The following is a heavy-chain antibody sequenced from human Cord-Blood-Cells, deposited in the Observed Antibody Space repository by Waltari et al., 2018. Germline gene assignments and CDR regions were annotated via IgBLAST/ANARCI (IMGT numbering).Heavy chain of an antibody. Sequence: QLQLQESGPGLVKPSETLSLTCTGSGGSISSSSYYWGWIRQPPGKGLEWIGSIYYSGSTYYNPSLKSRVTISVDTSKNQFSLKLSSVTAADTAVYYCARDIVGDPNWFDPWGQGTL. V-gene: IGHV4-39*02. CDR1: GGSISSSSYY. J-gene: IGHJ5*02. D-gene: IGHD1-26*01. CDR3: ARDIVGDPNWFDP. CDR2: IYYSGST.